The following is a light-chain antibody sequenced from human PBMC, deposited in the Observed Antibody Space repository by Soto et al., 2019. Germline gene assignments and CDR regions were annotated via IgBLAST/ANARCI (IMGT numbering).Light chain of an antibody. CDR1: QSVSSSY. Sequence: EIVLTQSPGTLSLSPGERATLSCRASQSVSSSYLAWYQQKPGQAPRLLIYGASSRATGIPARFSGSGSGTDFTLTISSLEPGDFAVYYCQQRSSWPRITFGQGTRLEI. CDR3: QQRSSWPRIT. J-gene: IGKJ5*01. CDR2: GAS. V-gene: IGKV3D-20*02.